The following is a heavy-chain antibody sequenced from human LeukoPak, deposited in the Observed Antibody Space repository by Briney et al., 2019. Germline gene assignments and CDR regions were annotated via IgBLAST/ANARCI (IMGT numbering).Heavy chain of an antibody. CDR1: GFTFSSYW. V-gene: IGHV3-7*04. D-gene: IGHD7-27*01. J-gene: IGHJ4*02. CDR3: GRFTRSGDSVY. CDR2: IKQDGSEK. Sequence: GGSLRLSCAASGFTFSSYWMSWVRQAPGKGPEWVANIKQDGSEKQYVDSVKGRFAISRDNAENSLYLQMNSLKAEDTAVYYCGRFTRSGDSVYWGQGTLVTVSS.